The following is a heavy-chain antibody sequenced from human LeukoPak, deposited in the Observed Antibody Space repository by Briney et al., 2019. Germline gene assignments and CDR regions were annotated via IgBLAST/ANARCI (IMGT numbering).Heavy chain of an antibody. CDR1: GFTFSYYS. V-gene: IGHV3-21*01. D-gene: IGHD2-21*02. Sequence: GGSLRLSCAASGFTFSYYSMNWVRQAPGKGLEWVSSISSSSSDIYYADSVKGRFTISRDDAKISLYLHMNSLRAEDTALYYCARDQRLLNWGQGTLVTVSS. CDR3: ARDQRLLN. J-gene: IGHJ4*02. CDR2: ISSSSSDI.